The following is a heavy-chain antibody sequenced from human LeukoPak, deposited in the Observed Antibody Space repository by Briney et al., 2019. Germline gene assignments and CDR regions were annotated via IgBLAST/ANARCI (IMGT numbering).Heavy chain of an antibody. CDR1: GGSISSYY. V-gene: IGHV4-4*07. Sequence: PSETLSLTCTVSGGSISSYYWSWIRQPAGKGLKWIGRIYTSGSTNYNPSLKSRVTMSVDTSKNQFSLKLSSVTAADTAVYYCAGTIAAAGNRWFDPWGQGTLVTVSS. J-gene: IGHJ5*02. D-gene: IGHD6-13*01. CDR3: AGTIAAAGNRWFDP. CDR2: IYTSGST.